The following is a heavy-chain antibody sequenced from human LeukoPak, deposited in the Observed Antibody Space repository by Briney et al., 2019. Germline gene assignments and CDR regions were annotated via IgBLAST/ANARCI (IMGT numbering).Heavy chain of an antibody. Sequence: GASVKVSCKASGGTFSSYANSWVRQAPGQGLEWMGGIIPIFGTANYAQTFQGRVTITADESTSTAYMELSSLRSEDTAVYYCARGTPLDRVSHYNWFDPWGQGTLVTVSS. CDR1: GGTFSSYA. CDR2: IIPIFGTA. D-gene: IGHD1-1*01. V-gene: IGHV1-69*13. J-gene: IGHJ5*02. CDR3: ARGTPLDRVSHYNWFDP.